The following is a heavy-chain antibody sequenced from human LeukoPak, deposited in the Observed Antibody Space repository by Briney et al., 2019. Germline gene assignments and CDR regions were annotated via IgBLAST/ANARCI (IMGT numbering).Heavy chain of an antibody. V-gene: IGHV4-34*01. Sequence: KPSETLSLSCAVYGGSFSGYYWSWIRQPLGKGLEWIGEINHSGSTNYNPSLRSRVTISVDTSKNQFSLKLSSVTAADTAVYYCARGGYSYAFDYWGQGTLVTVSS. CDR3: ARGGYSYAFDY. CDR2: INHSGST. D-gene: IGHD5-18*01. CDR1: GGSFSGYY. J-gene: IGHJ4*02.